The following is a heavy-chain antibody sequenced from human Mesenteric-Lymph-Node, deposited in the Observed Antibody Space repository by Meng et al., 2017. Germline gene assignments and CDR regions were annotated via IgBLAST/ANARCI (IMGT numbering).Heavy chain of an antibody. Sequence: QVPLQQPGPGLVKPSQTLSLACAIPGDIVSSNSAAWHWIRQSPSRGLEWLGRTYYRSKWYHEYAVSVKSRITISPDTPKNQFSLQLNSMTPEDTAVYYCARGINGGCGDWGQGTLVTVSS. CDR2: TYYRSKWYH. V-gene: IGHV6-1*01. J-gene: IGHJ4*02. D-gene: IGHD4-23*01. CDR1: GDIVSSNSAA. CDR3: ARGINGGCGD.